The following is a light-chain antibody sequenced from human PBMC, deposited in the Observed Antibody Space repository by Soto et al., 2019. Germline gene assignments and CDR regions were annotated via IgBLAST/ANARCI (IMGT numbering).Light chain of an antibody. CDR1: SSDVGLYDY. J-gene: IGLJ1*01. Sequence: QSVLTQPASVSGSPGQSITISCTGTSSDVGLYDYVSWYQLHPGKAPKLMIFEVTNRPSGVSNRFSGSKSGNTASLTISGLQAEDEADYYCSSYTTSNTRVLGAGTKLTV. CDR3: SSYTTSNTRV. V-gene: IGLV2-14*01. CDR2: EVT.